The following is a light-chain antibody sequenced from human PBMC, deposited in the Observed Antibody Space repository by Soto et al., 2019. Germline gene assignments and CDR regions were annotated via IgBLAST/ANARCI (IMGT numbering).Light chain of an antibody. V-gene: IGLV2-8*01. J-gene: IGLJ2*01. CDR3: SSYAASNNIGV. Sequence: QSALTQPPSASGSPGQSVTISCIGTSSDVGGYNYVSWYQHHPRKAPKLMIYEVSKRPSGVPDRFSGSKSGNTAALTFSGLQAEDEADYYCSSYAASNNIGVFGGGTTLTVL. CDR2: EVS. CDR1: SSDVGGYNY.